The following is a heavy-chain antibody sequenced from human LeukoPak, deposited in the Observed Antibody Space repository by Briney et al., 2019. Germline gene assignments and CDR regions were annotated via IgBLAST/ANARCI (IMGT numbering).Heavy chain of an antibody. CDR3: AKDQSGYHHYFDY. Sequence: PGGSLRLSCAASGFIFTNYFMSWVRQAPGKGLEWVASIKHDGSEKYYVDSVRGRFTISRDNTMNSLYLQMSSLRAEDTAVYYCAKDQSGYHHYFDYWGQGTLVTVSS. CDR1: GFIFTNYF. CDR2: IKHDGSEK. J-gene: IGHJ4*02. D-gene: IGHD3-3*01. V-gene: IGHV3-7*03.